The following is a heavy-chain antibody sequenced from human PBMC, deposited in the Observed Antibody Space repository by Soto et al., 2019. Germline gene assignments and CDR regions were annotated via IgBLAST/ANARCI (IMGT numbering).Heavy chain of an antibody. D-gene: IGHD3-9*01. J-gene: IGHJ4*02. CDR2: NNHSGST. Sequence: QVQLQQWGAGLLKPSETLSLTCAVYGGSFSGYYWSWIRPPPGKGLEWRGENNHSGSTNYNPSLKSRVTISVDTPKNQFSLKLSSVTAADTAVYYCARGQRYFDWLLWAFDYWGQGTLVTVSS. CDR3: ARGQRYFDWLLWAFDY. V-gene: IGHV4-34*01. CDR1: GGSFSGYY.